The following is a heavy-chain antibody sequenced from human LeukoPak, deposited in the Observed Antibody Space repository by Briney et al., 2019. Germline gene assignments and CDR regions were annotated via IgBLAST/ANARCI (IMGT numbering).Heavy chain of an antibody. J-gene: IGHJ4*02. D-gene: IGHD4-23*01. CDR2: ISSSSSTI. Sequence: GGSLRLSCAASGFTFSSYSMNWVRQAPGKGLEWVSYISSSSSTIYYADSVKGRFTISRDNAKNSLYLQMNSLRAEDTAVYYCAREPTVVRGGYFDYWGQGTLVTVSS. CDR1: GFTFSSYS. V-gene: IGHV3-48*04. CDR3: AREPTVVRGGYFDY.